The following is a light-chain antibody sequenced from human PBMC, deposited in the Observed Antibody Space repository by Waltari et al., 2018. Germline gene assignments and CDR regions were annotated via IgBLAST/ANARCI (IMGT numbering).Light chain of an antibody. CDR3: QQYGSSRG. Sequence: EIVLTQSPGTLSLSPGERDTLSCRASQSVSSSYLAWYQQKPGQAPRLLIYGASSRATGIPDRFSGSGSGTDFTLTISRLEPEDFAVYYCQQYGSSRGFGQGTRLEIK. CDR2: GAS. J-gene: IGKJ5*01. CDR1: QSVSSSY. V-gene: IGKV3-20*01.